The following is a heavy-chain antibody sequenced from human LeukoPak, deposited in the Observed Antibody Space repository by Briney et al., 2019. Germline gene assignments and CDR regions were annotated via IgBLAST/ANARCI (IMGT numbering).Heavy chain of an antibody. J-gene: IGHJ4*02. Sequence: ASVKVSCKASGYTFTSYGIRWVRQAPGQGLELLGWISSYNGNTNYAQKLQGRVTITTDTSTSTAYMELWRLRSDDTAAYYYVRGSYRGYGYYFDYWGQGTLVTVSS. CDR3: VRGSYRGYGYYFDY. CDR1: GYTFTSYG. V-gene: IGHV1-18*01. CDR2: ISSYNGNT. D-gene: IGHD5-12*01.